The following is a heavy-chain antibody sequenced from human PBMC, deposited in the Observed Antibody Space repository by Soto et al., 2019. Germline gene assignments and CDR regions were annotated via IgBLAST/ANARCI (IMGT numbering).Heavy chain of an antibody. Sequence: QVTLKESGPVLVKPTETLTLTCTVSGFSLSNARMAVSWIRQPPGKALEWLAHMFSNDEASYNTSLNSRLTNSKDTSKSQVVLTMTNMDPVDTATYYCARMMGTVINYYGMDVWGQGTTVTVSS. D-gene: IGHD4-17*01. CDR1: GFSLSNARMA. CDR2: MFSNDEA. J-gene: IGHJ6*02. CDR3: ARMMGTVINYYGMDV. V-gene: IGHV2-26*01.